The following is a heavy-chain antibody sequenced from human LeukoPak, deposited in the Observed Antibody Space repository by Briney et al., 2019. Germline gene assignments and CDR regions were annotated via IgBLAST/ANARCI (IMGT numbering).Heavy chain of an antibody. V-gene: IGHV1-69*13. CDR3: ARIFCSSTSCYGFFSGLDV. J-gene: IGHJ6*02. CDR2: IIPIFGTA. D-gene: IGHD2-2*01. CDR1: GGTFSSYA. Sequence: SVKVSCKASGGTFSSYAISWVRQAPGQGLEWMGWIIPIFGTANYAQKFQGRVTITADESTSTAYMELSSPRSEDTAVYYCARIFCSSTSCYGFFSGLDVWGQGTTVTVSS.